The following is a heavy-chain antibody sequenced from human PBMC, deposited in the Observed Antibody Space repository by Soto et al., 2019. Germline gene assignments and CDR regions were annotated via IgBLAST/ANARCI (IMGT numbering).Heavy chain of an antibody. J-gene: IGHJ4*02. Sequence: PGGSLRLSCAASGFTFSSYAMHWVRQAPGKGLEWVAVISYDGSNKYYADSVKGRFTISRDNSKNTLYLQMDSLRAEDTAVYYCARAVAAAGTPHRPLNYWGQGTLVTVSS. CDR3: ARAVAAAGTPHRPLNY. CDR2: ISYDGSNK. CDR1: GFTFSSYA. D-gene: IGHD6-13*01. V-gene: IGHV3-30-3*01.